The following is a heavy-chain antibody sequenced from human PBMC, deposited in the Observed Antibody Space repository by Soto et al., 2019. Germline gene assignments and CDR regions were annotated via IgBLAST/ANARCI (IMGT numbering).Heavy chain of an antibody. D-gene: IGHD6-13*01. J-gene: IGHJ4*02. CDR3: ARLYISSWYIL. CDR2: ISNSGSTT. V-gene: IGHV3-11*01. CDR1: GFTFSDYY. Sequence: QVQVVESGGGLVQPGGSLTLSCAASGFTFSDYYMAWIRQAPGKGLQWVTYISNSGSTTYYADSVKGRFTVSWDNTENSLYLHMSSLRAEDTAMYFCARLYISSWYILWGQGTLVTVSS.